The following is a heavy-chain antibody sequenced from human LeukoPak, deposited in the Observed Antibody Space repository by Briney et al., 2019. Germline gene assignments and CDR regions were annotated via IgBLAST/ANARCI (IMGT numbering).Heavy chain of an antibody. J-gene: IGHJ4*02. D-gene: IGHD3-10*02. Sequence: GWSLTLSCAASGFTFDEYGMSWVRQAQRKGLEWVSGISLNGGAPGYADSVKGRCPISRDNGKNSLLLQMNSVRDEDTALYYCVQSITMYIGWGQGTLVTVSS. V-gene: IGHV3-20*04. CDR3: VQSITMYIG. CDR2: ISLNGGAP. CDR1: GFTFDEYG.